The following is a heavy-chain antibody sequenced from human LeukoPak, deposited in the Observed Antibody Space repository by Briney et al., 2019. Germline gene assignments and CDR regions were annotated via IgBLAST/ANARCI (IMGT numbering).Heavy chain of an antibody. Sequence: ASVKVSCKASGYTFTGYYMHWVRRAPGQGPEWMGVISPSGGSTTYAQKFQDRLTLTRDMSTSTDYLELSSLRSEDTAVYYCARDNLVRDEAWWFSPWGQGTLVTVSS. D-gene: IGHD4/OR15-4a*01. CDR3: ARDNLVRDEAWWFSP. CDR2: ISPSGGST. CDR1: GYTFTGYY. J-gene: IGHJ5*02. V-gene: IGHV1-46*01.